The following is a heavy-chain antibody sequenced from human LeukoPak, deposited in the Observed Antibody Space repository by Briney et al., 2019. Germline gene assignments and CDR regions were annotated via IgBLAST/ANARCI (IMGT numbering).Heavy chain of an antibody. D-gene: IGHD3-16*01. CDR1: GFTFSSYS. J-gene: IGHJ4*02. CDR2: ISSSRSYI. V-gene: IGHV3-21*01. CDR3: ASMRGGYEGYFDY. Sequence: GGSLRLSCAASGFTFSSYSMNWVRQPPGQGLEWVSSISSSRSYIYFADSVKGRFTISRDNAKNSLYLQMKSLRAEDTAVYYCASMRGGYEGYFDYWGQGTLVTVSS.